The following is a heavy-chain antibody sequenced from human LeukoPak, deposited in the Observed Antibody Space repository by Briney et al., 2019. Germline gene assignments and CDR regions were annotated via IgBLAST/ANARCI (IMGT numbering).Heavy chain of an antibody. D-gene: IGHD3-22*01. CDR2: ISATSDTT. CDR1: GFTFSDHA. V-gene: IGHV3-23*01. Sequence: GGSLRLSRVASGFTFSDHAMTWVRQTPGKGLEWVSDISATSDTTLYPDSVKGRFTTSRDNSKHTLYLQMNTLRDDDTAVDYCAREPSVKMIVVVITYFDFWGQGTLVTVSS. CDR3: AREPSVKMIVVVITYFDF. J-gene: IGHJ4*02.